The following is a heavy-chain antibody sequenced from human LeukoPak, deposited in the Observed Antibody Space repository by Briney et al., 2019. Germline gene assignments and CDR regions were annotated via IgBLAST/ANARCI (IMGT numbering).Heavy chain of an antibody. Sequence: QSGGSLRLSCAASGFTFSSYGMHWVRHAPGKGLEWVAVISYDGSNKYYADFVKGRFTISRDNSKNTLYLQMNSLRAEDTAVYYCAKGLLGYCSGGSCHIDYWGQGTLVTVSS. CDR1: GFTFSSYG. CDR3: AKGLLGYCSGGSCHIDY. CDR2: ISYDGSNK. V-gene: IGHV3-30*18. D-gene: IGHD2-15*01. J-gene: IGHJ4*02.